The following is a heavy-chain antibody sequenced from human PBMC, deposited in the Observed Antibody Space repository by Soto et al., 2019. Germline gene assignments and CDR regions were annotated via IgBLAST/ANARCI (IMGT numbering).Heavy chain of an antibody. CDR2: ISISGGIT. CDR1: GLSLSSYA. CDR3: VTGHYDQWELMLGTFDI. Sequence: EVQLLESGGGLEQPGGSLRLSCVACGLSLSSYAMSWVRQTPGKGLEWVSGISISGGITKYADSVTGRFTISIDTPKNTLYMQMNSMRAEDTAVYYCVTGHYDQWELMLGTFDIWGQGTMVTVSS. D-gene: IGHD3-22*01. J-gene: IGHJ3*02. V-gene: IGHV3-23*01.